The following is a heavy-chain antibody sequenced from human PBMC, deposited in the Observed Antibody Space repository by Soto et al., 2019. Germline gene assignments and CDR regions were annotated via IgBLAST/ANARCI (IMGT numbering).Heavy chain of an antibody. V-gene: IGHV3-23*01. CDR2: ISGGGGST. Sequence: GGSLRLSCAASGFTFSSYAMSWVRQAPGKGLEWVSSISGGGGSTYYADSVKGRFTISRDSSKNTLYLQMNSLRAEDTAIYYCAKDGAYDYVWGSYRGLFDPWGQGTLVTVSS. D-gene: IGHD3-16*02. CDR1: GFTFSSYA. CDR3: AKDGAYDYVWGSYRGLFDP. J-gene: IGHJ5*02.